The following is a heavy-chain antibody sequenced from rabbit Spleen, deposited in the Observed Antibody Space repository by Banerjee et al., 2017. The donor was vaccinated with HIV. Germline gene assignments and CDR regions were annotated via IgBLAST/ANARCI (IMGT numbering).Heavy chain of an antibody. D-gene: IGHD7-1*01. CDR3: ARDTGTSFSSYGMDL. J-gene: IGHJ6*01. CDR2: IDPIFGRT. Sequence: QQQLEESGGGLVKPGGTLTLTCKASGFDFSNYGVTWVRQAPGKGLEWIGYIDPIFGRTYSATWAKGRFTISKTSSTTVTLQMTSLTVADTATYFCARDTGTSFSSYGMDLWGPGTLVTVS. V-gene: IGHV1S45*01. CDR1: GFDFSNYG.